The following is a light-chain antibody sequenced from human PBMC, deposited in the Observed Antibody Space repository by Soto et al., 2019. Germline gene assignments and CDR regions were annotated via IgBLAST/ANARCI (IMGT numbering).Light chain of an antibody. J-gene: IGKJ1*01. CDR2: KAS. CDR3: QHYNSYSEA. CDR1: QSISTY. Sequence: DIQMTQSPSTLSASVGDRVAITCRASQSISTYLAWYQQKPGKASKLLIYKASTLKSGVPSRFSGSGSGTEFTLTISSLQPDDFATYYCQHYNSYSEAFGQGTKGDIK. V-gene: IGKV1-5*03.